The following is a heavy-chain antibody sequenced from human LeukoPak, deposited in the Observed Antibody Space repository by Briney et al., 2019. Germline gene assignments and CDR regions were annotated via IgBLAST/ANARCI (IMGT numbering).Heavy chain of an antibody. J-gene: IGHJ4*02. CDR1: GGSISSYY. CDR2: IYYSGST. D-gene: IGHD2-15*01. Sequence: SETLSLTCTVSGGSISSYYWSWIRQPPGKGLEWIGYIYYSGSTNYNPSLKSRVTISVDTSKNQFSLKLSSVTAADTAVYHCARHDSRDDYWGQGTLVTVSS. CDR3: ARHDSRDDY. V-gene: IGHV4-59*08.